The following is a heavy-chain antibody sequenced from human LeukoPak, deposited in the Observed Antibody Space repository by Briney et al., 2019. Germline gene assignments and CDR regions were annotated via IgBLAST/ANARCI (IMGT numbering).Heavy chain of an antibody. CDR1: GFIFEDYG. D-gene: IGHD3-3*01. J-gene: IGHJ4*02. CDR3: ARWGSGYNLFDY. CDR2: INWNGGST. V-gene: IGHV3-20*04. Sequence: GGSLRLSCAPSGFIFEDYGMHRVRQAPGKGLEWVSGINWNGGSTGYADSVKGRFTISRDNAKNSLYLQMNSLRAEDTALYYCARWGSGYNLFDYWGQGTLVTVSS.